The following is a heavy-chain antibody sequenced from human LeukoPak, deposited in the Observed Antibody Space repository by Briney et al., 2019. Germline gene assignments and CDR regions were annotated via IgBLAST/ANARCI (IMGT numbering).Heavy chain of an antibody. CDR3: ARGVGWNYGSPVDY. Sequence: GGSLRLSCAASGFTFSSYAMHWVRQAPGKRLEWVAVISYDGSNKYYADSVKGRFTISRDNSKNTLYLQMNSLRAEDTAVYYCARGVGWNYGSPVDYWGQGTLVTVSS. D-gene: IGHD1-7*01. J-gene: IGHJ4*02. CDR1: GFTFSSYA. V-gene: IGHV3-30-3*01. CDR2: ISYDGSNK.